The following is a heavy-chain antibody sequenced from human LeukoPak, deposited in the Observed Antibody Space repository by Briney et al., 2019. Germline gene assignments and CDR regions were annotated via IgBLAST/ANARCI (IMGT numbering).Heavy chain of an antibody. Sequence: ASVKVSCKASGYTFTSYDINWVRQATGQGLEWMGWMNPNSGNTGYAQKFQGRVTMTRNTSISTAYMELSSLRSEDTAVYYCARDYWPYYYYGMDVWGQGTTVTASS. CDR3: ARDYWPYYYYGMDV. CDR2: MNPNSGNT. J-gene: IGHJ6*02. V-gene: IGHV1-8*01. D-gene: IGHD2-15*01. CDR1: GYTFTSYD.